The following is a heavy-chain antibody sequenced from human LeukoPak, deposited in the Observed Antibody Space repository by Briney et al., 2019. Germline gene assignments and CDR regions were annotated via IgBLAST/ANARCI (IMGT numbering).Heavy chain of an antibody. Sequence: PSQTLSLTCTVSNGSITSGGYYWSRLRQHPGKGLEWIGHIYHTGSTYYNSSLKSRLTMSVDTSKNEFSLRLNSVTVADTAVYYCARGGVVTTTPRFDPWGQGALVTVSS. CDR3: ARGGVVTTTPRFDP. J-gene: IGHJ5*02. D-gene: IGHD4-11*01. CDR2: IYHTGST. V-gene: IGHV4-31*03. CDR1: NGSITSGGYY.